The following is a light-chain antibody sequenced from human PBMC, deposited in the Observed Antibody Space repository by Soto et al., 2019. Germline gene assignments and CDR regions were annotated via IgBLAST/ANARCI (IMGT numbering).Light chain of an antibody. CDR1: QSVSSY. CDR2: DAS. J-gene: IGKJ1*01. V-gene: IGKV3-11*01. CDR3: QHRSNWPWT. Sequence: EIVLTQSPATLSLSPGERATLSCRASQSVSSYLAWYQQKPGQAPRLLIYDASNRATGIPARFSVSGSGTDFTLTISTLEPEDFAVYYCQHRSNWPWTFGQGTKVEIK.